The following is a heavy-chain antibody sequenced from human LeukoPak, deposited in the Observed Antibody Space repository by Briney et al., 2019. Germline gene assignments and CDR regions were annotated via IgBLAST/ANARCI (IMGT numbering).Heavy chain of an antibody. CDR1: GFTFSSHS. CDR3: ARDQAIVGAMYYFDY. D-gene: IGHD1-26*01. Sequence: PGGSLRLSCGDSGFTFSSHSMKWVRQAPGKGLEWVSSISSSRSYIYYADSVKGRFTISRDNAKNSLYLQMTSLKAEDTAVYYCARDQAIVGAMYYFDYWGQGTLVTVSS. J-gene: IGHJ4*02. CDR2: ISSSRSYI. V-gene: IGHV3-21*01.